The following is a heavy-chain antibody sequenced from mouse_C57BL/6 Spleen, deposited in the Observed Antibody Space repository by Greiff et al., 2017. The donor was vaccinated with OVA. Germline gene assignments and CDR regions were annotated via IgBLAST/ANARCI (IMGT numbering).Heavy chain of an antibody. CDR2: INPNNGGT. CDR1: GYTFTDYN. D-gene: IGHD1-1*01. Sequence: EVKLMESGPELVKPGASVKMSCKASGYTFTDYNMHWVKQSHGKSLEWIGYINPNNGGTSYNQKFKGKATLTVNKSSSTAYMELRSLTSEDSAVYYCARGITTVVATEFDYWGQGTTLTVSS. CDR3: ARGITTVVATEFDY. V-gene: IGHV1-22*01. J-gene: IGHJ2*01.